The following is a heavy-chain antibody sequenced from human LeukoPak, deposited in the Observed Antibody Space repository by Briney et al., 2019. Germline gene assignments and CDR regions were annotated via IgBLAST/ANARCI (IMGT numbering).Heavy chain of an antibody. D-gene: IGHD3-16*01. Sequence: GASVKVSCKASGYTFTGYYMHWVRQAPGQGLEWMGWINPNSGGTNYAPKFQGRVTMTRDTSISTAYMELSRLRSDDTAVYYCAREGGAGSWFDPWGQGTLVTVSS. CDR3: AREGGAGSWFDP. CDR1: GYTFTGYY. V-gene: IGHV1-2*02. J-gene: IGHJ5*02. CDR2: INPNSGGT.